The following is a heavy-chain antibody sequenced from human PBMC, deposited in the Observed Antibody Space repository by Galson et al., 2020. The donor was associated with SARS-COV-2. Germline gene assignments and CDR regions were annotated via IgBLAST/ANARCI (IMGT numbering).Heavy chain of an antibody. Sequence: GGSLRLSCAASGFTLSSYSMNWVRQAPGKGLEWVSYISSSSSTIYYADSVKGRFTISRDNAKNSLYLQMNSLRDEDTAVYYCASYSGSYYYRVDDAFDIWGQGTMVTVSS. CDR2: ISSSSSTI. CDR1: GFTLSSYS. J-gene: IGHJ3*02. CDR3: ASYSGSYYYRVDDAFDI. D-gene: IGHD1-26*01. V-gene: IGHV3-48*02.